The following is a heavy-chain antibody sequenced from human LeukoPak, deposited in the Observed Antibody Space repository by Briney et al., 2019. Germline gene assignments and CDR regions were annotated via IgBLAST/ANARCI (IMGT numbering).Heavy chain of an antibody. J-gene: IGHJ3*02. Sequence: ASVKVSCKVSGYTLTELSMHWVRQAPGKGLEWMGGFDPEDGETIYAQKFQGRVTMTEDTSTDTAYMELSSLRSEGTAVYYCATVLLYDSSGYPATGAFDIWGQGTMVTVSS. CDR1: GYTLTELS. CDR3: ATVLLYDSSGYPATGAFDI. V-gene: IGHV1-24*01. D-gene: IGHD3-22*01. CDR2: FDPEDGET.